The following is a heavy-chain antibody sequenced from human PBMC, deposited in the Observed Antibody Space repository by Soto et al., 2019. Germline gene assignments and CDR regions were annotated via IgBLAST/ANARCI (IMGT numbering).Heavy chain of an antibody. Sequence: GGSLRLSCAASGFTFSTYSMNWVRQAPGKGLEWVSSISSSSTYIYYVDSVKGRFTISRDNAKNSLYLQMNSLRAEDTAVYYCTRGAPFVVVPAATFDYWGQGTPVTVSS. CDR1: GFTFSTYS. J-gene: IGHJ4*02. D-gene: IGHD2-2*01. V-gene: IGHV3-21*01. CDR3: TRGAPFVVVPAATFDY. CDR2: ISSSSTYI.